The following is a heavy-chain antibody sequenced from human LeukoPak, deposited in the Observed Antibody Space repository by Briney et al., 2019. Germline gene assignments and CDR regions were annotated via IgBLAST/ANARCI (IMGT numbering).Heavy chain of an antibody. CDR1: GFTFSGSA. J-gene: IGHJ4*02. CDR3: TRLYGSGPDY. Sequence: EGSLKLSCAASGFTFSGSAMHWVRQASGKGLEWVGRIRSKANSYATAYAASVKGRFTISRDDSKNTAYLQMNSLKTEDTAVYYCTRLYGSGPDYWGQGTLVTVSS. CDR2: IRSKANSYAT. D-gene: IGHD3-10*01. V-gene: IGHV3-73*01.